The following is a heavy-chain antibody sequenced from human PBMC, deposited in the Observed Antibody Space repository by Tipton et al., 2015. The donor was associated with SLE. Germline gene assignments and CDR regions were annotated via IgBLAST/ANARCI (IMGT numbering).Heavy chain of an antibody. J-gene: IGHJ4*02. Sequence: TLSLTCTVSGYSISSGFYWGWIRQPPGKRLEWIGNIYHSGSTYYNPSLKSRVTISVDTSKNQFSLKLSSVTAADTAVYYCARATVTTLYFDYWGQGTLVTVSS. CDR3: ARATVTTLYFDY. D-gene: IGHD4-11*01. CDR2: IYHSGST. CDR1: GYSISSGFY. V-gene: IGHV4-38-2*02.